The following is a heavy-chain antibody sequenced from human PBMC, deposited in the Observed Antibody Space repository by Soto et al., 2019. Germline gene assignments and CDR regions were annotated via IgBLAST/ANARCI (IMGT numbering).Heavy chain of an antibody. V-gene: IGHV1-2*02. CDR2: INPNTGGA. J-gene: IGHJ4*02. CDR3: GRQLAYCGGDCYTEPIDY. CDR1: GYTFTGYY. Sequence: ASVKGSFKTSGYTFTGYYVHWVRQAPGQGLEWMGWINPNTGGANYAQKVQGRVTMTRDTSISSAYMELSRLRSDDTAIYYCGRQLAYCGGDCYTEPIDYWGQGTLVTVYS. D-gene: IGHD2-21*02.